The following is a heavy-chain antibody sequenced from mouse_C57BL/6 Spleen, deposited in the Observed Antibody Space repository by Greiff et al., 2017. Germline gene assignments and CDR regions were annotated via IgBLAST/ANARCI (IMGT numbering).Heavy chain of an antibody. CDR3: ARLEYGSSAWFAY. D-gene: IGHD1-1*01. Sequence: EVQLQQSGPELVKPGASVKISCKASGYTFTDYYMNWVKQSHGKSLEWIGDINPNNGGTSYNQKFKGKATLTVDKSSSTAYMELRSLTSEDSAVYYCARLEYGSSAWFAYWGQGTLVTVSA. CDR2: INPNNGGT. V-gene: IGHV1-26*01. J-gene: IGHJ3*01. CDR1: GYTFTDYY.